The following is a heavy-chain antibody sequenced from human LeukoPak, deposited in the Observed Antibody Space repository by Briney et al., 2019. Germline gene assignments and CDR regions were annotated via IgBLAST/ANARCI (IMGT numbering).Heavy chain of an antibody. J-gene: IGHJ4*02. V-gene: IGHV1-24*01. CDR1: GYTLAELS. CDR3: ATGGPWGIPVVGGGPQDY. CDR2: FDPEEGER. D-gene: IGHD6-19*01. Sequence: ASVKVSCKVSGYTLAELSMHWVRQAPGEGLEWMGGFDPEEGERMYAQRFRGRVTVTEDTSTNTAYMELSSLRAADTAVYYCATGGPWGIPVVGGGPQDYWGQGTLVTVSS.